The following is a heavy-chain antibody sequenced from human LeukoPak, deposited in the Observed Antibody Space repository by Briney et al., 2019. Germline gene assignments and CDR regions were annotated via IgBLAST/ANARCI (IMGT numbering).Heavy chain of an antibody. V-gene: IGHV3-30*02. J-gene: IGHJ2*01. CDR1: GFTFSSY. D-gene: IGHD6-13*01. Sequence: GGSLRLSCAASGFTFSSYHRVRQAPGKGLEWVAFIRYDGSNKYYADSVKGRFTISRDNSKNTLYLQMNSLRAEDTAVYYCAKGGRAAAGTSFRYFDLWGRGTLVTVSS. CDR3: AKGGRAAAGTSFRYFDL. CDR2: IRYDGSNK.